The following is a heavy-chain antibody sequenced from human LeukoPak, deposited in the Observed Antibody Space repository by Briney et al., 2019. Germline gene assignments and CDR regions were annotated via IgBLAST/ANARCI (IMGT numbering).Heavy chain of an antibody. J-gene: IGHJ4*02. Sequence: PSETLSLTCTVSGGSICSSSYYWGWIRQPPGKGLEWIGSFYYSGSTYYNPSLKSRVTISVDTSKNQFSLKLSSVTAADTAVYYCARFGGTYYGDFDYWGQGTLVTVSS. V-gene: IGHV4-39*01. CDR1: GGSICSSSYY. D-gene: IGHD1-26*01. CDR2: FYYSGST. CDR3: ARFGGTYYGDFDY.